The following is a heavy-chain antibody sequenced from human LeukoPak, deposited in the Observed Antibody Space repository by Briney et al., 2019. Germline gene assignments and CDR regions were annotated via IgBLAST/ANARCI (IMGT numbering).Heavy chain of an antibody. D-gene: IGHD4-17*01. CDR2: IYYSGST. Sequence: SQTLSLTCTVSGGSISSGDYYWSWIRQPPGKGQEWIGYIYYSGSTYYNPSLKSRVTISVDTSKNQFSLKLSSVTAADTAVYYCARVPVGILRFDYWGQGTLVTVSS. CDR1: GGSISSGDYY. CDR3: ARVPVGILRFDY. V-gene: IGHV4-30-4*08. J-gene: IGHJ4*02.